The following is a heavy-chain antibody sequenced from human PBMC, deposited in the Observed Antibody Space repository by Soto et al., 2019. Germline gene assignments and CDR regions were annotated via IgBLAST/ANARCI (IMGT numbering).Heavy chain of an antibody. D-gene: IGHD5-18*01. CDR2: LSAYNGNT. CDR1: GYTFTSYG. J-gene: IGHJ5*02. V-gene: IGHV1-18*01. Sequence: QVQLVQSGAEVKKPGASVKVSCKASGYTFTSYGISWVRQAPGTGLEWMGWLSAYNGNTNYAQKIQGRVTMTTGTSTSTAYMELRSLRSDDTALYYCARDFDGYHNWFDPWGQGTLVTVSS. CDR3: ARDFDGYHNWFDP.